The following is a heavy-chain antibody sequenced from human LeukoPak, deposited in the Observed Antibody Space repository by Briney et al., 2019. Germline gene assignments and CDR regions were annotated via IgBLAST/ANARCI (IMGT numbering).Heavy chain of an antibody. CDR2: ISYDGSNK. Sequence: GRSLRLSCAASGFTFSSYGMHWVRQAPGKGLEGVAVISYDGSNKYYADSVKGRFTISRDNSKNTLYLQMNSLRAEDTAVYYCAKDKARAVAGSDYFDYWGQGTLVTVSS. J-gene: IGHJ4*02. V-gene: IGHV3-30*18. D-gene: IGHD6-19*01. CDR1: GFTFSSYG. CDR3: AKDKARAVAGSDYFDY.